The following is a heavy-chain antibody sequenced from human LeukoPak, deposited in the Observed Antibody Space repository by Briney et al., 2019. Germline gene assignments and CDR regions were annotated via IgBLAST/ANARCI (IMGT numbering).Heavy chain of an antibody. CDR1: GFTFSSYS. CDR2: INWNGGST. CDR3: ARGYHYDSSGYSFFDY. V-gene: IGHV3-20*04. Sequence: PGGSLRLSCAASGFTFSSYSMNWVRQAPGMGLEWVSGINWNGGSTGYADSVKGRFTISRDNAKNSLYLQMNSLRAEDTALYYCARGYHYDSSGYSFFDYWGQGTLVTVSS. D-gene: IGHD3-22*01. J-gene: IGHJ4*02.